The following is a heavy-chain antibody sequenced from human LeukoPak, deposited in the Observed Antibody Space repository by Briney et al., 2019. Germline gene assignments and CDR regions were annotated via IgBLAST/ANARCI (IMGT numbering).Heavy chain of an antibody. CDR3: AKDTWSSGWYAIDY. V-gene: IGHV3-30*18. CDR1: GISLSSFG. J-gene: IGHJ4*02. Sequence: GGSLRLSCEGSGISLSSFGMHWVRQPPGKGLEWVALISHDGSNTNYADSVKGRLIISRDNSKNTLYLQMNNLRAEDTAVYYCAKDTWSSGWYAIDYWGQGTLVTVSS. CDR2: ISHDGSNT. D-gene: IGHD6-19*01.